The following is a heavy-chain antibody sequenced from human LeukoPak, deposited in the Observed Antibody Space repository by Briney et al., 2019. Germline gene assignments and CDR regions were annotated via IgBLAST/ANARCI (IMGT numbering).Heavy chain of an antibody. D-gene: IGHD6-13*01. CDR1: GGTFSSYA. J-gene: IGHJ4*02. CDR2: IIPILGIA. Sequence: SVKVSCKASGGTFSSYAISWVRQAPGQGLEWMGRIIPILGIANYAQKFQGRVTITADKSTSTAYMELSSLRSEDTAVYYCAADLGSSGWSNRGDYWGQGTLVTVSS. CDR3: AADLGSSGWSNRGDY. V-gene: IGHV1-69*04.